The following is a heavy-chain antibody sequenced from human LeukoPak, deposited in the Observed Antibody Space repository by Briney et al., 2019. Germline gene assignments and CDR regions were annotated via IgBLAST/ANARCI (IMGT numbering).Heavy chain of an antibody. J-gene: IGHJ4*02. Sequence: ASVKVSCKAFGYTFTSYDINWVRQATGQGLEWLGWISTYNGNTHYAQKLQGRVTMTTDTSTTTAYMELRSLRSDDTAVYYCARDYRTGFDYWGQGTLVTVSS. CDR3: ARDYRTGFDY. CDR2: ISTYNGNT. D-gene: IGHD7-27*01. CDR1: GYTFTSYD. V-gene: IGHV1-18*01.